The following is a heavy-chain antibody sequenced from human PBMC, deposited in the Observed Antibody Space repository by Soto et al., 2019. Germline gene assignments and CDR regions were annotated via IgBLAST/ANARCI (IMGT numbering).Heavy chain of an antibody. V-gene: IGHV1-3*01. J-gene: IGHJ4*02. CDR1: GYTFTSYG. CDR3: ARDVAAADY. Sequence: ASVKVSCKASGYTFTSYGISWVRQAPGQRLEWMGWINAGNGNTKYSQRFQGRVTITRDTSASTAYMELSSLRSEDTAVYYCARDVAAADYWGQGTLVTVSS. D-gene: IGHD6-13*01. CDR2: INAGNGNT.